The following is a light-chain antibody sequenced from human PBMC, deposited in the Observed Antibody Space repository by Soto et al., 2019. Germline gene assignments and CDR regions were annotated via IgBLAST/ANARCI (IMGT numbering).Light chain of an antibody. CDR1: NGDVGGYNS. CDR3: CSYAGSSTNYV. J-gene: IGLJ1*01. CDR2: SVT. V-gene: IGLV2-11*01. Sequence: QSVLTQPRSVSGSPGQSVTISCSGTNGDVGGYNSVAWYQQKPGEAPKLLLYSVTKRPSGVPDRFSGSKSGNMASLIISGLQAEDEADYYCCSYAGSSTNYVFGTRTKVTVL.